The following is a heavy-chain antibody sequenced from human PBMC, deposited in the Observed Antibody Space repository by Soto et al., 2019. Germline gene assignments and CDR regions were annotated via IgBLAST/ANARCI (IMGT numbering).Heavy chain of an antibody. Sequence: QLQLQESGPGLVKPSETLSLTCTVSGGSISSSSYYWGWIRQPPGKGLEWIGSIYYSGSTYYNPSLKSRVTISVDTSKNQFSLKLSSVTAADTAVYYCARPADPGFFQHWGQGTLVTVSS. V-gene: IGHV4-39*01. CDR2: IYYSGST. J-gene: IGHJ1*01. CDR1: GGSISSSSYY. CDR3: ARPADPGFFQH.